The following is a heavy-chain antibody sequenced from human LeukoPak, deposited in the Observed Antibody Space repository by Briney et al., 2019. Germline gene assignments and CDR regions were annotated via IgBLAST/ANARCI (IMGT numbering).Heavy chain of an antibody. D-gene: IGHD5-24*01. Sequence: ASVTVSCKASGYTFTSYYLHWVRQAPGQGLEWMGIINPRGGSTSYAQKFQGRVTITRDMSTSTVYMELSSLRSEDTAVYYCARDRVREMATITDYWGQGTLVTVSS. CDR3: ARDRVREMATITDY. CDR1: GYTFTSYY. V-gene: IGHV1-46*01. J-gene: IGHJ4*02. CDR2: INPRGGST.